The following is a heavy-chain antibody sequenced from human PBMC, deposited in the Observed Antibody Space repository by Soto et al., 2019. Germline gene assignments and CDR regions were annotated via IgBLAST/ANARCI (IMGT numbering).Heavy chain of an antibody. D-gene: IGHD2-15*01. CDR1: GFTFSSYA. CDR2: ISGSGGST. CDR3: ARSYSNPSTYYYYYYYMDV. J-gene: IGHJ6*03. V-gene: IGHV3-23*01. Sequence: GGSLRLSCAASGFTFSSYAMSWVRQAPGKGLEWVSAISGSGGSTYYADSVKGRFTISRDNSKNTLYLQMNSLRAADTAVYYCARSYSNPSTYYYYYYYMDVWGKGTTVTVSS.